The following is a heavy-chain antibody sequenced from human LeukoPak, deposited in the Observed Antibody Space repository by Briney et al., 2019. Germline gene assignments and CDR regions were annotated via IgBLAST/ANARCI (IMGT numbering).Heavy chain of an antibody. V-gene: IGHV6-1*01. D-gene: IGHD6-13*01. CDR3: ARVQQLGQGFHY. CDR1: GDSVSNNNVA. Sequence: SQTLSLTCAVSGDSVSNNNVAWNWVSQSPSRGLEWLGRTYYRSKWYNDYAVSVKSRITITPDTSKNQVSLQLSSVSLEDTAIYFCARVQQLGQGFHYWGQGTLVTVSS. J-gene: IGHJ4*02. CDR2: TYYRSKWYN.